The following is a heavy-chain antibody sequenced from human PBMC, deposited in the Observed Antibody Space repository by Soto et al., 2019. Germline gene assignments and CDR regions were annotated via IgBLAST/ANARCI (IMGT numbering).Heavy chain of an antibody. D-gene: IGHD3-16*02. J-gene: IGHJ4*02. CDR2: IYSGGST. CDR1: GFTVSRNY. CDR3: ATSSLAYFDY. V-gene: IGHV3-53*01. Sequence: GGSLRLSCAASGFTVSRNYMTWVRQAPGKGLEWVSVIYSGGSTYYADSVKGRFTISRDNSKNTLYLQMNSLRADDTAVYYCATSSLAYFDYWGQGTLGTVSS.